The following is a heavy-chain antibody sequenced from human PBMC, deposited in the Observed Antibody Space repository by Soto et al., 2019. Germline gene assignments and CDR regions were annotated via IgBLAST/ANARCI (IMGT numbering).Heavy chain of an antibody. J-gene: IGHJ5*02. CDR3: ARQDTMWFDP. CDR2: IYYSGST. CDR1: GDSISRYY. D-gene: IGHD3-3*01. Sequence: PSETLSLTCTVSGDSISRYYWSWIRQPPGKGLEWIGYIYYSGSTNYNPSLKSRVTISVDTSKNQFSLKLSSVSVADTAVYYCARQDTMWFDPWGQGTLVTVSS. V-gene: IGHV4-59*01.